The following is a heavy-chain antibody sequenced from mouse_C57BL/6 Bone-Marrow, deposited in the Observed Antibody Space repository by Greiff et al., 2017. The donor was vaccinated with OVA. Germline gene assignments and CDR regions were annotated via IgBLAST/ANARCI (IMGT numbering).Heavy chain of an antibody. J-gene: IGHJ2*01. Sequence: EVQGVESGGGLVKPGGSLKLSCAASGFTFSSYAMSWVRQTPDKRLEWVATISDGGSYTYYPDNVKGRFTISRDNAKNNLYLQMSHLKSEDTAMYYCASRDYWGQGTTLTVSS. V-gene: IGHV5-4*01. CDR2: ISDGGSYT. CDR3: ASRDY. CDR1: GFTFSSYA.